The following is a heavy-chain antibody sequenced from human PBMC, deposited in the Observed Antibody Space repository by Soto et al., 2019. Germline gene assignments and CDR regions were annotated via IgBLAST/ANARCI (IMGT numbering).Heavy chain of an antibody. CDR1: GVSFRGYY. Sequence: SETLSLTCTVSGVSFRGYYWGWVRQPPGKGLEWIGEINHSGTSNYHPSLKSRVTISVATSKNQFYLTVNSVTPADTAVYYCARGEITLLGGMDVWGQGTTVT. CDR3: ARGEITLLGGMDV. D-gene: IGHD3-10*01. CDR2: INHSGTS. J-gene: IGHJ6*02. V-gene: IGHV4-34*01.